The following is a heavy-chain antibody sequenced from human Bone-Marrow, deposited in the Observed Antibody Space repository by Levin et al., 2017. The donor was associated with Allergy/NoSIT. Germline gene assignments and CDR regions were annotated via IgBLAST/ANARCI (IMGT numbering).Heavy chain of an antibody. J-gene: IGHJ4*02. CDR3: VRGLTSGSYYAGEFDY. Sequence: PGGSLRLSCAVNGGSFSTYYWSWIRQPPGKGLEWIGEINDSGDTNYNPSLKSRVTISGDTSKKQFSLNLTSVTAADTAVYYCVRGLTSGSYYAGEFDYWGQGTLVTVSS. V-gene: IGHV4-34*01. CDR2: INDSGDT. D-gene: IGHD1-26*01. CDR1: GGSFSTYY.